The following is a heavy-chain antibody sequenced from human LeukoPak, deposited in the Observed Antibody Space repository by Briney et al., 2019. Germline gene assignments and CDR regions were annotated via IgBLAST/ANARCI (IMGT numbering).Heavy chain of an antibody. D-gene: IGHD2-2*01. V-gene: IGHV3-74*03. CDR1: GFTFYNYW. CDR3: ARTYCSPTSCSSIAFDL. Sequence: GGSLRLSCAASGFTFYNYWMHWVRQVPGKGPEWISRINNPDSSATYADALKGRFTMSRDNGKNTVHLQMDGLRAEDTAIYYCARTYCSPTSCSSIAFDLWGQGTMVTVSS. J-gene: IGHJ3*01. CDR2: INNPDSSA.